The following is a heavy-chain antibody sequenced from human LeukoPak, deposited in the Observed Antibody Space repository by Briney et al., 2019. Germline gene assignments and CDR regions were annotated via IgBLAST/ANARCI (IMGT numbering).Heavy chain of an antibody. V-gene: IGHV3-30*03. J-gene: IGHJ6*02. CDR2: ISCDGSNK. CDR1: GFTFSNYG. D-gene: IGHD3-3*01. CDR3: AGYYDFWSGYQPYYYYGMDV. Sequence: PGGSLRLSCAASGFTFSNYGMHWVRQAPGKGLEWVAVISCDGSNKYYADSVKGRFTISRGNSKNTLYLQMNSLRAEDTAVYYCAGYYDFWSGYQPYYYYGMDVWGQGTTVTVSS.